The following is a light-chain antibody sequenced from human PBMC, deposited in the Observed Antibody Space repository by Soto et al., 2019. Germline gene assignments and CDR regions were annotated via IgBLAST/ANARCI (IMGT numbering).Light chain of an antibody. V-gene: IGLV2-14*03. J-gene: IGLJ1*01. CDR3: SSYTSSSTRV. CDR1: SSDVGAYDF. CDR2: EVS. Sequence: QSALTQPASVSGSPGQSITISCTGTSSDVGAYDFVSWYQQHPDKAPKLMIYEVSNRPSGVSNRFSGSKSVKTATLTISGLQDEDEADYYCSSYTSSSTRVFGTGTKLTVL.